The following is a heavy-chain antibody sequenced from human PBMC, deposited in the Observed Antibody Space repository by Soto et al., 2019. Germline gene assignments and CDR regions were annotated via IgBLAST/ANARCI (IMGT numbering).Heavy chain of an antibody. CDR2: IYYSGLT. CDR1: GGSISSGGYY. J-gene: IGHJ6*02. V-gene: IGHV4-31*03. CDR3: ARGGRRSPGMDV. Sequence: QVQLQESGPGLVKPSQTLSLTCTVSGGSISSGGYYWSWIRQHPGKGLEWIGYIYYSGLTYYNPSLKRRVTISVDTSKTQFSLKLSSVTAADTALYYCARGGRRSPGMDVWGQGTTVTVSS.